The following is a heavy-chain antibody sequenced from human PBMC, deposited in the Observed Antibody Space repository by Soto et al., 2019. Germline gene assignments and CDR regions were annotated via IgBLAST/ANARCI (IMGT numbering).Heavy chain of an antibody. CDR2: VYHTGDT. CDR3: AREIVTAGGNNYFDP. D-gene: IGHD2-21*02. V-gene: IGHV4-4*02. CDR1: GGTVASSHW. Sequence: QVQLQESGPRLVKPSESLSLTCGVSGGTVASSHWWSWVRQSPGRGLDWIGNVYHTGDTNFNPSRQSRFTLSVDKSNNQFSLRLTSVTAADTAVYFCAREIVTAGGNNYFDPWGPGTLVTVSS. J-gene: IGHJ5*02.